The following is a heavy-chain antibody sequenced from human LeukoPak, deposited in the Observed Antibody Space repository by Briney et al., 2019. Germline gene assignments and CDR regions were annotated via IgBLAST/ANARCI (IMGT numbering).Heavy chain of an antibody. D-gene: IGHD4-17*01. Sequence: ASMKVSCKVSGYTLTELSMHWVRQAPGKGLEWMGGFDPEDGETIYAQKFQGRVTMTEDTSTDTAYMELSSLRSEDTAVYYCATDDYGDYGNFDYWGQGTLVTVSS. V-gene: IGHV1-24*01. CDR1: GYTLTELS. CDR3: ATDDYGDYGNFDY. J-gene: IGHJ4*02. CDR2: FDPEDGET.